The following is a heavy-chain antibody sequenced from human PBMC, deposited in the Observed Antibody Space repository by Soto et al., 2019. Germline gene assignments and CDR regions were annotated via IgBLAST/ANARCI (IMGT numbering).Heavy chain of an antibody. J-gene: IGHJ6*02. D-gene: IGHD5-12*01. CDR3: ARLSGKPIPSHYYGMDV. Sequence: PGESLKISCKGSGYSFTSYWIGWVRQMPGKGLEWMGIIYPGDSDTRYSPSFQGQVTISADKSISTAYLQWSSLKASDTAMYYCARLSGKPIPSHYYGMDVWGQGTTVTVSS. CDR2: IYPGDSDT. V-gene: IGHV5-51*01. CDR1: GYSFTSYW.